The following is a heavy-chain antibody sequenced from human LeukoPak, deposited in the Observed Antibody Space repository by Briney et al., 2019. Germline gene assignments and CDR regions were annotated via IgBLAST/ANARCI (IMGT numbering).Heavy chain of an antibody. D-gene: IGHD6-13*01. J-gene: IGHJ4*02. V-gene: IGHV6-1*01. Sequence: SQTLSLTCAISGDSVSSNSAAWIWIRQSPSRGLEWLGRTYYRSKWYNEYAVSVKSRVTINPDTSKNQFSLKLSSVTAADTAVYYCARLAVAAAQDYWGQGTLVTVSS. CDR1: GDSVSSNSAA. CDR3: ARLAVAAAQDY. CDR2: TYYRSKWYN.